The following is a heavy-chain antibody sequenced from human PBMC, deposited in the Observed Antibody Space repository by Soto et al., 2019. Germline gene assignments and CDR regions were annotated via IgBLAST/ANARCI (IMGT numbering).Heavy chain of an antibody. D-gene: IGHD3-22*01. CDR2: IYYSGST. CDR3: AGFGLFPPYYYGMDV. J-gene: IGHJ6*02. Sequence: SETLSLTCTVSGGSISSSSYYWGWIRQPPGKGLEWIGSIYYSGSTYYNPSLKSRVTISVDTSKNQFSLKLSSVTAADTAVYYCAGFGLFPPYYYGMDVWGQGTTITVSS. CDR1: GGSISSSSYY. V-gene: IGHV4-39*01.